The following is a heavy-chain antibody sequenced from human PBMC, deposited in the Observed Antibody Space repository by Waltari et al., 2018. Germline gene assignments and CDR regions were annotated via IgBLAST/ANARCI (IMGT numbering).Heavy chain of an antibody. J-gene: IGHJ4*02. CDR1: GGTFSSYS. CDR2: VIPIIGIP. Sequence: QVQLEQSGAEMKKPGSSVKVSCKASGGTFSSYSISWVRQAPGQGLEWMGGVIPIIGIPNYAQKFQGRVTITADTSTSTAYMELSSLRSEDTAVYFCARGHYGGVSAYFDFWGQGTVVTVSS. D-gene: IGHD3-10*01. V-gene: IGHV1-69*10. CDR3: ARGHYGGVSAYFDF.